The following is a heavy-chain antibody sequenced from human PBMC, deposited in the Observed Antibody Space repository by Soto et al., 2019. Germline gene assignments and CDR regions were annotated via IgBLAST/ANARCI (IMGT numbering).Heavy chain of an antibody. V-gene: IGHV3-21*01. CDR3: ARDRSYYDSSGYLYYFDY. CDR1: GFTFSTHG. Sequence: GGSLRLSCAASGFTFSTHGMNWVRQAPGKGLEWVSSISSGSSYIYHADSVKGRFTISRDNAKNSLYLQMNSLRAEDTAVYYCARDRSYYDSSGYLYYFDYWGQGTVVTVSS. CDR2: ISSGSSYI. J-gene: IGHJ4*03. D-gene: IGHD3-22*01.